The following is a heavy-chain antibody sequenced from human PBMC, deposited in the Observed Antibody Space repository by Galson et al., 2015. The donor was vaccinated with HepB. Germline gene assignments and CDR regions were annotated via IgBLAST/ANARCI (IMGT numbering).Heavy chain of an antibody. V-gene: IGHV3-74*01. D-gene: IGHD5-18*01. CDR3: ARGNDGYGRFDY. J-gene: IGHJ4*02. Sequence: SLRLSCAASGVTFSSYWMHWVRQAPGKGLVWVSRINSDGTSTFYADSVEGRFTISRDNAKNTLYLQLNSLEAEDTAVYYCARGNDGYGRFDYWGQGTLVTVSS. CDR1: GVTFSSYW. CDR2: INSDGTST.